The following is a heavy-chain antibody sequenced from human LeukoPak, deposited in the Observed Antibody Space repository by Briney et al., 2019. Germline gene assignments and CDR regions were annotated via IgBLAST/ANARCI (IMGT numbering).Heavy chain of an antibody. Sequence: RPGESLRISCKGSGYSFTSYWISWVRQMPGKGLEWMGRIDPSDSYTNYSPSFQGHVTISADKSISTAYLQWSSLKASDTAMYYCARQKTAGIAVARADYGMDVWGQGTTVTVSS. V-gene: IGHV5-10-1*01. CDR2: IDPSDSYT. D-gene: IGHD6-19*01. CDR1: GYSFTSYW. J-gene: IGHJ6*02. CDR3: ARQKTAGIAVARADYGMDV.